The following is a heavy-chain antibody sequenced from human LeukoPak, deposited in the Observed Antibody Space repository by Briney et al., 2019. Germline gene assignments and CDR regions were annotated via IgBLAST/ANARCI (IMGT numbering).Heavy chain of an antibody. Sequence: GGSLRLSCAASGFTFTDYAFHWVRQAPGKGLGWVTIISYSGESYADSVRGRFAISRDNSKNTVYLQMDSLRADDTAMYYCARNHFNQNAFDVWGQGTMVTVSS. CDR1: GFTFTDYA. D-gene: IGHD1-14*01. V-gene: IGHV3-30*01. J-gene: IGHJ3*01. CDR2: ISYSGE. CDR3: ARNHFNQNAFDV.